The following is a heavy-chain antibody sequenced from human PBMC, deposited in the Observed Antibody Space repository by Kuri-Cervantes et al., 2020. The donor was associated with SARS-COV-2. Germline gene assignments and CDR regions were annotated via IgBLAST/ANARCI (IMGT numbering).Heavy chain of an antibody. D-gene: IGHD6-13*01. J-gene: IGHJ3*01. V-gene: IGHV3-13*01. Sequence: LSLTCAASGFTFSNYDIHWVRQVPGKGLEWVSAITAAGVEFHAGSVRGQFTVSRENAKTSAYLQMNSLTADDTAVYYCAKEGIASYDPLDVWGLGTMVTVSS. CDR2: ITAAGVE. CDR3: AKEGIASYDPLDV. CDR1: GFTFSNYD.